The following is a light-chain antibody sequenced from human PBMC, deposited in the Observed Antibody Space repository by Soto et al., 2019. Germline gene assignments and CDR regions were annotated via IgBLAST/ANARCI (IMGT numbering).Light chain of an antibody. CDR3: QQLNCYPLT. J-gene: IGKJ4*01. CDR1: QDISDY. V-gene: IGKV1-9*01. Sequence: IQRTKSPYFLSASVGDRVTITCRASQDISDYLAWYQQRPGKAPKLLIYAASTLQSGVPSRFSGSGSGTEFTLTICSLQPEDFATYSCQQLNCYPLTFAGGTKVDNK. CDR2: AAS.